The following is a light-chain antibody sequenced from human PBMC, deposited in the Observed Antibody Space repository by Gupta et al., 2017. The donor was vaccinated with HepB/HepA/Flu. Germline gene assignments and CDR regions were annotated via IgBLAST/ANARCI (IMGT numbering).Light chain of an antibody. CDR2: SDN. J-gene: IGLJ2*01. CDR3: SAWDDSLNGLV. V-gene: IGLV1-44*01. CDR1: SSNIGTKT. Sequence: QSVLPPPPSASGPPGPSVTISCSGSSSNIGTKTVNWYQQLPATAPKLLICSDNQRPSGVPDRFSGSQSGTSASLALSGLQSEDGADYYCSAWDDSLNGLVFGGGAQVT.